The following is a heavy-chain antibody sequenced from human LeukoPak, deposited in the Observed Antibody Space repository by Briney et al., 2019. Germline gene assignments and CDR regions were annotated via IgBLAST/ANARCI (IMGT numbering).Heavy chain of an antibody. Sequence: PSETLSLTCTVSGGSISSYYWSWLRQPPGKGLEWIGYIYYSGSTNYNPSLKSRVTISVDTSKNQFSLKLSSVTAAATAVYFCARLTGSYVYYYGMDVWGQGTTVTVSS. CDR2: IYYSGST. CDR1: GGSISSYY. J-gene: IGHJ6*02. CDR3: ARLTGSYVYYYGMDV. D-gene: IGHD3-16*01. V-gene: IGHV4-59*08.